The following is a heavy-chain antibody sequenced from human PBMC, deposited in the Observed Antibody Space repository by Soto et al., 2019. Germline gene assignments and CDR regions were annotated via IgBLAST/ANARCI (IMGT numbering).Heavy chain of an antibody. CDR3: ARAPEQWLVLNWFDP. D-gene: IGHD6-19*01. CDR2: INPSGGST. J-gene: IGHJ5*02. CDR1: GYTFTSYY. Sequence: GASVKVSCKAPGYTFTSYYMHWVRQAPGQGLEWMGIINPSGGSTSYAQKFQGRVTMTRDTSTSTVYMELSSLRSEDTAVYYCARAPEQWLVLNWFDPWGQGTLVTVSS. V-gene: IGHV1-46*01.